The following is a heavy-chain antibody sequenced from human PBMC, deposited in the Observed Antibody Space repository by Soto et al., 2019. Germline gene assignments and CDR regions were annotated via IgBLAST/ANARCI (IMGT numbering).Heavy chain of an antibody. V-gene: IGHV3-7*03. J-gene: IGHJ4*02. CDR2: IKRDGSEK. CDR3: ARGPSSWGDYDY. CDR1: QFRFSNFW. D-gene: IGHD4-17*01. Sequence: EVQLVESGGGLVQPGGSLRLSCAVSQFRFSNFWMTWVRQAPGKGLEWVAYIKRDGSEKYYVDSVEGRFTISRDNAKNSLYLQMNSLRAEDTAIYYCARGPSSWGDYDYWGQGTLVTVSS.